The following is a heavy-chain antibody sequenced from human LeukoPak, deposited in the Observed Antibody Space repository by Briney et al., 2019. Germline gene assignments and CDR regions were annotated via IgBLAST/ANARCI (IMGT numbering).Heavy chain of an antibody. J-gene: IGHJ4*02. D-gene: IGHD3-22*01. CDR2: IKQDGSDK. CDR3: AIWGRYYDSSGYYVDY. CDR1: GFTFSSYW. V-gene: IGHV3-7*01. Sequence: PGGSLRLSCAASGFTFSSYWMSWVRHVPGKGLEWVANIKQDGSDKYYVDSVKGRFTVSRDNAENSLYLQMNSLRAEDTAVYYCAIWGRYYDSSGYYVDYWGQGTLVTVSS.